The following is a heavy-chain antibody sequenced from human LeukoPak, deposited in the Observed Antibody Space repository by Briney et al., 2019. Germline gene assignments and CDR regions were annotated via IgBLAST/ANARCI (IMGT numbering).Heavy chain of an antibody. CDR1: GFTFSSYA. J-gene: IGHJ4*02. V-gene: IGHV3-30*04. CDR3: AKDKISHGPFYYFDS. D-gene: IGHD2/OR15-2a*01. Sequence: PGRSLRLSCAASGFTFSSYAMHWVRQAPGKGLEWVAVISYDGSNKYYADSVKGRFTISRDNSKNTVYLVMNNLRAEDTAIYYCAKDKISHGPFYYFDSWGQGTLVTVSS. CDR2: ISYDGSNK.